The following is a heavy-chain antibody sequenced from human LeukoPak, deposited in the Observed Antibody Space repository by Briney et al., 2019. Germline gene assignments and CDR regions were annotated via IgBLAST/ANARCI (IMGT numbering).Heavy chain of an antibody. V-gene: IGHV3-23*01. D-gene: IGHD3-3*01. CDR1: GFTFSSYA. Sequence: GGSLRLSCAASGFTFSSYAMSWVRQAPGKGLEWVSAISGSGGSTYYADSVKGRFTISRDNSKNTLYLQMNSLRAEDTAVYYCAKDILPVSYYDFWSGYPFDYWGQGTLVTVSS. CDR2: ISGSGGST. J-gene: IGHJ4*02. CDR3: AKDILPVSYYDFWSGYPFDY.